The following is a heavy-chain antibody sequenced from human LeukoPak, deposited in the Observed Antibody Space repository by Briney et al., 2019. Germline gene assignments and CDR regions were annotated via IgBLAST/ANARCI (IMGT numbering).Heavy chain of an antibody. CDR1: SGSISSSSSY. V-gene: IGHV4-39*01. CDR2: IFYRGST. J-gene: IGHJ3*02. CDR3: ARHKSWWELHAFDI. D-gene: IGHD4-23*01. Sequence: SETLSLTCTVSSGSISSSSSYWGWIRQPPGKGLEWIGSIFYRGSTYYNPSLKSRVTISIDASKNQFSLKLSSVTAADTAVYYCARHKSWWELHAFDIWGQGTLVTVSS.